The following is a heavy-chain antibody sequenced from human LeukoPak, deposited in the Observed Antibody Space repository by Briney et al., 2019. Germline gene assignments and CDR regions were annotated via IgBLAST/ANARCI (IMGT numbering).Heavy chain of an antibody. J-gene: IGHJ4*02. CDR3: ARGIGSSTWPLAL. D-gene: IGHD6-13*01. CDR1: GFTFSSYE. Sequence: GGSLRLSCAASGFTFSSYEMNWFRQAPGKGLEWVSYISSSGSTRYYADSVKGRFTISRDNAKNSLYLQLNSLRAEDTAVYYCARGIGSSTWPLALWGQGTLVTVSS. CDR2: ISSSGSTR. V-gene: IGHV3-48*03.